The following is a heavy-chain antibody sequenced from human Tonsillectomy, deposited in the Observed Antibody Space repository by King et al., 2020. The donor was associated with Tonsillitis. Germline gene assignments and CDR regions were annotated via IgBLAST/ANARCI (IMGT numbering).Heavy chain of an antibody. J-gene: IGHJ4*02. D-gene: IGHD4-17*01. Sequence: VQLQESGPGLVKPSETLSLTCTVSGGSISSYYWSWIRQPPGKGLEWIGYIYYSGSTNYNPSLKSRVTISVDTSKNQFSLKLSSVTAADTAVYYCARLGHDYGDYVSNSPLDYWGQGTLVTVSS. CDR2: IYYSGST. CDR3: ARLGHDYGDYVSNSPLDY. CDR1: GGSISSYY. V-gene: IGHV4-59*08.